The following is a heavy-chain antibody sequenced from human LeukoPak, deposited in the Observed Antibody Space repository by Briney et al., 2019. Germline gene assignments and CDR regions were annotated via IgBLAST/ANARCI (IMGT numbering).Heavy chain of an antibody. J-gene: IGHJ4*02. CDR3: ARQVTPTYYYDTSGYGLDS. CDR1: GFTFSSYA. CDR2: IAQSGST. D-gene: IGHD3-22*01. V-gene: IGHV4-34*08. Sequence: GSLRLSCAASGFTFSSYAMSWVRQSPGKGLEWIGEIAQSGSTYYNPSLKRRVTISIDTSKNQLSLKLRSVTAADTAVYFCARQVTPTYYYDTSGYGLDSWGQGTLVTISS.